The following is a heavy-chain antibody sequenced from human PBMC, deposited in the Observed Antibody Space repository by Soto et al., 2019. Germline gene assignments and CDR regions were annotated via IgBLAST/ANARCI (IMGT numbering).Heavy chain of an antibody. CDR2: ISSSGSTI. CDR3: ARWGTSDDYGDYAVTPGPQIFDY. CDR1: GFTFSDYY. Sequence: PGGSLRLSCAASGFTFSDYYMSWIRQAPGKGLEWVSYISSSGSTIYYADSVKGRFTISRDSAKNSLYLQMNSLRAEDTAVYYCARWGTSDDYGDYAVTPGPQIFDYWGQGTLVTVSS. J-gene: IGHJ4*02. D-gene: IGHD4-17*01. V-gene: IGHV3-11*01.